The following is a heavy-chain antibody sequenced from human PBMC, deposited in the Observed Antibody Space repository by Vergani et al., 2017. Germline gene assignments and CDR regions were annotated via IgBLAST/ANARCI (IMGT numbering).Heavy chain of an antibody. J-gene: IGHJ1*01. D-gene: IGHD3-3*01. Sequence: QVQLVQSGAEVKKPGASVKVSCKASGYTFTSYDINWVRQATGQGLEWMGWMNPNSGNTGYAQKFQGRVTMTRNTTISTAYMELSRLRSEDTAGYYCASGLSRFGSGYPGYWGRGTLVTVSS. CDR3: ASGLSRFGSGYPGY. CDR1: GYTFTSYD. V-gene: IGHV1-8*01. CDR2: MNPNSGNT.